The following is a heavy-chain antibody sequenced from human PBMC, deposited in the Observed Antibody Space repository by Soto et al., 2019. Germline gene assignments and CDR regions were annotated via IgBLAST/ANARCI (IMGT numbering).Heavy chain of an antibody. J-gene: IGHJ4*02. D-gene: IGHD3-16*02. CDR2: MNPNSGNT. CDR1: VYTFTSYD. V-gene: IGHV1-8*01. Sequence: ASVKVSCKASVYTFTSYDINWVRQATGQGLEWMGWMNPNSGNTGYAQKFQGRVTMNRNTSISTAYMELSSLRSEDTAVYYCARGTAFGGVIFWNYFDYWGQGTLVTVSS. CDR3: ARGTAFGGVIFWNYFDY.